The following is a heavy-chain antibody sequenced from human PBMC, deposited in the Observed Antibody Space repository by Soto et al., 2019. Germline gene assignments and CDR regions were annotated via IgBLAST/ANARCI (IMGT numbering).Heavy chain of an antibody. V-gene: IGHV1-69*01. CDR2: IIPISGTA. Sequence: QVQLVQSGAEVKKPGSSVKVSCKASGGTFSSYAISWVRQAPGQGLEWMGGIIPISGTANYAQKFQGRVTITADESTSTAYMELRSLRSEDTAVYYCARSQGSSTSLEIYYYYYYGMDVWGQWTTVTVSS. J-gene: IGHJ6*02. D-gene: IGHD2-2*01. CDR1: GGTFSSYA. CDR3: ARSQGSSTSLEIYYYYYYGMDV.